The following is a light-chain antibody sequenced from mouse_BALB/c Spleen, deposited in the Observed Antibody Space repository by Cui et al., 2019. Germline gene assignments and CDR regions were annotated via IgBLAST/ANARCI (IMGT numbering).Light chain of an antibody. J-gene: IGKJ5*01. CDR2: LTS. CDR3: QQWSSNPRT. Sequence: LVLTQSPALMSASPGEKVTMTCSASSSVSYMYWYQQKPRSSPKPWIYLTSNLASGVPARFSGSGSGTSYSLTISSMEAEDAATYYCQQWSSNPRTFGAGTKLELK. V-gene: IGKV4-68*01. CDR1: SSVSY.